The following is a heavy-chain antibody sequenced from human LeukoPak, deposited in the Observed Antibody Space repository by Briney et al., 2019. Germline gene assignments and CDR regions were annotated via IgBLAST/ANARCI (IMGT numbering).Heavy chain of an antibody. CDR2: IYHSGST. CDR1: GGSISSGGYS. J-gene: IGHJ4*02. Sequence: PSQTLSLTCAVSGGSISSGGYSWSWIRQPPGKGLEWIGYIYHSGSTYYNPSLKSRVTISVDRSKNQFSLKLSSVTAADTAVYYCGSRNVDTEMPPRYWGQGTMVTVSP. CDR3: GSRNVDTEMPPRY. V-gene: IGHV4-30-2*01. D-gene: IGHD5-18*01.